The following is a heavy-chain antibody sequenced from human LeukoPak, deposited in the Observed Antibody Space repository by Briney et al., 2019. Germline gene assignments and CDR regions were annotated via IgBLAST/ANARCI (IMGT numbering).Heavy chain of an antibody. D-gene: IGHD3-22*01. J-gene: IGHJ6*02. CDR1: GGTFSSYA. V-gene: IGHV1-69*13. Sequence: SVTVSCKASGGTFSSYAISWVRQAPGQGLEWMGGIIPIFGTANYAQKFQGRVTITADESTSTAYMELSSLRSEDTAVYYCARDITMIVAPNYYYYGMDVWGQGTTDSVSS. CDR2: IIPIFGTA. CDR3: ARDITMIVAPNYYYYGMDV.